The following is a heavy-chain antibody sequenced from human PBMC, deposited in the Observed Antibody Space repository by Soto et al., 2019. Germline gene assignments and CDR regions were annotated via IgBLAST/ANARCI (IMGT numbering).Heavy chain of an antibody. J-gene: IGHJ4*02. V-gene: IGHV1-2*02. Sequence: PGQGLEWLGWINPNNGDINYAQKFRGRVTMTRDTSNNTVYMELTRLTSDDTAVYFCARMVVPTTYFGSWGQGTPLSVYS. D-gene: IGHD3-22*01. CDR2: INPNNGDI. CDR3: ARMVVPTTYFGS.